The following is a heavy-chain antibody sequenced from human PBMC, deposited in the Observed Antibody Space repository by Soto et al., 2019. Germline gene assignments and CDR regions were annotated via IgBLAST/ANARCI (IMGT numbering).Heavy chain of an antibody. J-gene: IGHJ6*02. CDR3: AREGYYGSGSYSV. V-gene: IGHV1-69*13. CDR2: IIPIFGTA. Sequence: GASVKVSCKAPGGTFSSYAISWVRQAPGQGLEWMGGIIPIFGTANYAQKFQGRVTITADESTSTAYMELSSLRSEDTAVYYCAREGYYGSGSYSVWGQGTTVTVSS. CDR1: GGTFSSYA. D-gene: IGHD3-10*01.